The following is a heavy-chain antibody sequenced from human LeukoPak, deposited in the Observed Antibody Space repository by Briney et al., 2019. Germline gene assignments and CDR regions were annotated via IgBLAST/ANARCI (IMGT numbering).Heavy chain of an antibody. Sequence: ASVKVSCKASGYTFTTYGINWVRQAPGQGLEWMGWISTYDGNTNYAEKLQGRVTMTTDTSTSTAYMGLRSLRSDDTALYYCARDRGRQKWFQGFDPWGQGTLVTVSS. CDR1: GYTFTTYG. CDR3: ARDRGRQKWFQGFDP. J-gene: IGHJ5*02. D-gene: IGHD3-22*01. V-gene: IGHV1-18*01. CDR2: ISTYDGNT.